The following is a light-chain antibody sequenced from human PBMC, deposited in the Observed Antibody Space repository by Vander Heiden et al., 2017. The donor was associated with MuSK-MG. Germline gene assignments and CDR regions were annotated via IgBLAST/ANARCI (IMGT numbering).Light chain of an antibody. J-gene: IGLJ2*01. CDR2: SNN. CDR3: AAWDDSLNGYVV. V-gene: IGLV1-44*01. CDR1: SSNIGSNT. Sequence: QSVLTQPPSASGTPGQRVTISCSGSSSNIGSNTVTWYQQLPGTAPKLLSYSNNQRPSGVPDRFSGSKSGTSASLAISGLQSEDEADYYCAAWDDSLNGYVVFGGGTKLTVL.